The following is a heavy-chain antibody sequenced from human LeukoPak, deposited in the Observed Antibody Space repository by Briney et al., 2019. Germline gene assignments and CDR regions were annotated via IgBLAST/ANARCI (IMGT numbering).Heavy chain of an antibody. Sequence: GGSLRLSCAASGFTLSNYWMHWVRQAPGKRLVWVSRIKSDGSWTNYADSVKGRFTISRDNAKGTLYLQMNGLRAEDTAVYYCVRDGDAFNFDYWGQGTLVTVSS. CDR3: VRDGDAFNFDY. D-gene: IGHD5-24*01. V-gene: IGHV3-74*01. CDR2: IKSDGSWT. J-gene: IGHJ4*02. CDR1: GFTLSNYW.